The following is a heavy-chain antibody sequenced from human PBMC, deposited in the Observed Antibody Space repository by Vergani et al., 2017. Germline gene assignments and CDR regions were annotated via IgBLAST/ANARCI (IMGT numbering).Heavy chain of an antibody. Sequence: QLVETGGALIQPGGSLRLSCAVSGLNFGTNSMNWVRQAPGKGLEWVSVIYADGDTSYADSVKGRFTVSRDASTNTVLLQMSSLRSEDTAVYYCARGLACCSDFRCDHWFDPWGQGTLVTVSS. V-gene: IGHV3-53*02. CDR2: IYADGDT. CDR3: ARGLACCSDFRCDHWFDP. D-gene: IGHD3/OR15-3a*01. CDR1: GLNFGTNS. J-gene: IGHJ5*02.